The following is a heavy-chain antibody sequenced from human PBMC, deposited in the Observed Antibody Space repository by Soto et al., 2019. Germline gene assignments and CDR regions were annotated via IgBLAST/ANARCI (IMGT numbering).Heavy chain of an antibody. V-gene: IGHV1-58*01. CDR2: IVVGSGNT. Sequence: ASVKVSCKASGFTFTSSAVQWVRQARGQRLEWIGWIVVGSGNTNYAQKFQERVTITGDMSTSTAYMELSSLRSEDTAVYYCAADSYYAKRGGDYWGQGTLVTVSS. CDR3: AADSYYAKRGGDY. CDR1: GFTFTSSA. J-gene: IGHJ4*02. D-gene: IGHD3-10*01.